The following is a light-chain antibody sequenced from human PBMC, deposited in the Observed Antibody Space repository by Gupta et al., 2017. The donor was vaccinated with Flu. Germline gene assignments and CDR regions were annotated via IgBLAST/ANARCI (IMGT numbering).Light chain of an antibody. V-gene: IGKV4-1*01. J-gene: IGKJ2*01. CDR3: QQYDSTPYT. CDR2: WAS. Sequence: SLGERATSNCRSSQSILYSSDNKNYLAWYQQKPGQPPKLLIYWASTRASGVPDRFSGSGSGTDFSLTISSLQAEDVAVYYCQQYDSTPYTFGQGTKLEVK. CDR1: QSILYSSDNKNY.